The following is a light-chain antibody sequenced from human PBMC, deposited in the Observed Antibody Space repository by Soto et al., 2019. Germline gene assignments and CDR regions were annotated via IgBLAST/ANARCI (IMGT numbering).Light chain of an antibody. Sequence: DIVLTQSPATLSLSPGERATLSCRASQSVSSYLLWYQQKPGQTPRLLIYDASNRATGIPARFSGSGSATDFTLTISRLEPEDFGVYYCQQRGSWPPTFGQGTRLEI. CDR2: DAS. CDR1: QSVSSY. CDR3: QQRGSWPPT. V-gene: IGKV3-11*01. J-gene: IGKJ5*01.